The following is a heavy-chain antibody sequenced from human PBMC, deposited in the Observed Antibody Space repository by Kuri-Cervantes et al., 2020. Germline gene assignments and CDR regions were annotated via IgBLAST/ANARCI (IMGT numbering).Heavy chain of an antibody. CDR2: IYYSGST. CDR3: ARTKYQLLQGVWFDP. D-gene: IGHD2-2*01. CDR1: GGSISSYY. V-gene: IGHV4-59*01. Sequence: SETLSLTCAVSGGSISSYYWSWIRQPPGKGPEWIGYIYYSGSTNYNPSLKSRVTISVDTSKNQFSLKLSSVTAADTAVYYCARTKYQLLQGVWFDPWGQGTLVTVSS. J-gene: IGHJ5*02.